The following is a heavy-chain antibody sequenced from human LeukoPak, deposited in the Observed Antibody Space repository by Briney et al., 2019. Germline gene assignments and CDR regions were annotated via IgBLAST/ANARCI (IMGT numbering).Heavy chain of an antibody. V-gene: IGHV3-23*01. J-gene: IGHJ4*02. CDR2: ISGSGGST. CDR3: AKDYWNYHRDY. D-gene: IGHD1-7*01. Sequence: GGSLRLSCAASGFTLSDYYMSWIRQAPGKGLEWVSAISGSGGSTYYADSVKGRFTISRDNSKNTLYLQMNSLRAEDTAVYYCAKDYWNYHRDYWGQGTLVTVSS. CDR1: GFTLSDYY.